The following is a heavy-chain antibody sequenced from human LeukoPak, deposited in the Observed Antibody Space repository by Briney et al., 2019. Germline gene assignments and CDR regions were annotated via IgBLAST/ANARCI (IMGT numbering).Heavy chain of an antibody. Sequence: SQTLSLTCTVSGGSISSGGYYWSWIRQHPGEGLEWIGYIYYSGSTNYNPSLKSRVTISVDTSKNQFSLRLSSVTAADTAVYYCARDGGLISDYAFHIWGQGTMVTVSS. D-gene: IGHD3-16*01. J-gene: IGHJ3*02. CDR1: GGSISSGGYY. CDR3: ARDGGLISDYAFHI. CDR2: IYYSGST. V-gene: IGHV4-61*08.